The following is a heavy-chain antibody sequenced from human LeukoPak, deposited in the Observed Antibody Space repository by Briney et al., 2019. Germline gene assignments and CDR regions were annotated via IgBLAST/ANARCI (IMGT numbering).Heavy chain of an antibody. CDR3: ARDSDVLRYFDWYFDVFDI. J-gene: IGHJ3*02. D-gene: IGHD3-9*01. CDR2: ISYDGSNK. Sequence: GRSLRLSCAASGFTFSSYGMHWVRQAPGKGLEWVAVISYDGSNKYYADSVKGRFTISRDNSKNTLYLQMNSLRAEDTAVYYCARDSDVLRYFDWYFDVFDIWGQGTMVTVSS. CDR1: GFTFSSYG. V-gene: IGHV3-30*03.